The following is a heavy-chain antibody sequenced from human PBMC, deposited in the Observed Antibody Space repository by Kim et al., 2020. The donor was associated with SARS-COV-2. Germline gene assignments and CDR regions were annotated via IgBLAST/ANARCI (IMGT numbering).Heavy chain of an antibody. V-gene: IGHV5-51*01. J-gene: IGHJ4*02. CDR1: GYSFDTHW. D-gene: IGHD3-22*01. CDR3: ARLQGYYYDRSTYRFFDY. Sequence: GESLKISCQGSGYSFDTHWIGWVRQMPGRGLEWMGIIYPGDSETKYSPSFHGQVTFSADKSINTAYLQWRSLKASDTAMYYCARLQGYYYDRSTYRFFDYWGQGTLVTVSS. CDR2: IYPGDSET.